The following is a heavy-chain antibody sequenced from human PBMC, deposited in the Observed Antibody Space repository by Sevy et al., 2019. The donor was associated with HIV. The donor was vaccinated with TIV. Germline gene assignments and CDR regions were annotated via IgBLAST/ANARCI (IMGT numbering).Heavy chain of an antibody. Sequence: GGSLRLSCSAFGFTFQTFAMHWVRQAPGKGPEWVAVISYDGSSQNYADSVKGRFTISRDNSKNTLFLQMNSLTPNETAVYSCTKESLRGNYARGDFDRWGQGTLVTVSS. J-gene: IGHJ4*02. D-gene: IGHD3-10*02. V-gene: IGHV3-30*18. CDR1: GFTFQTFA. CDR3: TKESLRGNYARGDFDR. CDR2: ISYDGSSQ.